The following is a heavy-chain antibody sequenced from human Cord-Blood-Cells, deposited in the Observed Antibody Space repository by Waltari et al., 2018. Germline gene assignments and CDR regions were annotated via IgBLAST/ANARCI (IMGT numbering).Heavy chain of an antibody. V-gene: IGHV3-48*02. Sequence: EVQLVESGGGLVQPGGSLRLSCAASGSPFSSYSMTWVCQAPGKGLEWVSYISSSSSTIYYADSVKGRFTISRDNAKNSLYLQMNSLRDEDTAVYYCARVTAVADWFDPWGQGTLVTVSS. CDR3: ARVTAVADWFDP. J-gene: IGHJ5*02. CDR2: ISSSSSTI. D-gene: IGHD6-19*01. CDR1: GSPFSSYS.